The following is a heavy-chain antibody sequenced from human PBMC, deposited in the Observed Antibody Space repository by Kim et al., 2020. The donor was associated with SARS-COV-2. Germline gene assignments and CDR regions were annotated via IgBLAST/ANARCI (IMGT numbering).Heavy chain of an antibody. D-gene: IGHD3-22*01. CDR2: IYSGGST. J-gene: IGHJ2*01. CDR1: GFTVSSNY. CDR3: ATYDSSGYYSGAWYFDL. Sequence: GGSLRLSCAASGFTVSSNYMSWVRQAPGKGLEWVSVIYSGGSTYYADSVKGRFTISRDNSKNTLYLQMNSLRAEDTAVYYCATYDSSGYYSGAWYFDLWGRGTLVTVSS. V-gene: IGHV3-53*01.